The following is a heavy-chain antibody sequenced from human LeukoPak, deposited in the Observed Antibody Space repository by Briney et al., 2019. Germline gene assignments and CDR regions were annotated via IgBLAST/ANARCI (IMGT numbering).Heavy chain of an antibody. V-gene: IGHV3-30*04. CDR2: ISYDGSNK. D-gene: IGHD2-2*01. CDR1: GFTFSSYA. CDR3: ARDPGSSTRSQYYYYYGMDV. Sequence: GGSLRLSCAASGFTFSSYAMHWVRQAPGKGLEWVAVISYDGSNKYYADSVKGRFTISRDNSKNTLYLQMNSLRAEDTAVYYCARDPGSSTRSQYYYYYGMDVWGQGTTVTVSS. J-gene: IGHJ6*02.